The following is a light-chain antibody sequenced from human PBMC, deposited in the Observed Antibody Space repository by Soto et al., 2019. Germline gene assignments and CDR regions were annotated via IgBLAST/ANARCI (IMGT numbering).Light chain of an antibody. CDR2: DAS. CDR3: QQRSNWPLLT. V-gene: IGKV3-11*01. CDR1: QSVSSY. Sequence: EIVLTQSPATLSLSPGERATLSCRASQSVSSYLAWYQQKPGQAPRLLIYDASNKATGIPARFSGSGSGKAFTLTISSLEPEDFAVYSCQQRSNWPLLTFGGGTKVEIQ. J-gene: IGKJ4*01.